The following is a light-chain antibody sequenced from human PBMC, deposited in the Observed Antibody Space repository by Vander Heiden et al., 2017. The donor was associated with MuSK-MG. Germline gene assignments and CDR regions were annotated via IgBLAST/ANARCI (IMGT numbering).Light chain of an antibody. CDR3: QRVNSLPFT. CDR1: QGISSW. J-gene: IGKJ5*01. V-gene: IGKV1-12*02. CDR2: AAS. Sequence: DIQMTQSPYSVSASVGDRVTITGRASQGISSWFAWYQQKPGKAPKLLIYAASSWRSGGPSRLRGSGSGTEFTLTINIRQPEDFASYDGQRVNSLPFT.